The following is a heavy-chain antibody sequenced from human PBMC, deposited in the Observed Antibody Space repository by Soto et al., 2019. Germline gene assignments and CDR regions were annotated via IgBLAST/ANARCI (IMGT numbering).Heavy chain of an antibody. CDR3: ASVPTTVTRPRMGV. CDR1: GFTFSSYW. J-gene: IGHJ6*02. Sequence: EVQLVESGGGLVQPGGSLRLSCAASGFTFSSYWMHWVRQAPGEGLMWVSRMNPDGSTTSYADSVKGRFTISRDNANNNHNLQMNSLRDEERPVYYRASVPTTVTRPRMGVWGQGTTVTVSS. V-gene: IGHV3-74*01. D-gene: IGHD4-4*01. CDR2: MNPDGSTT.